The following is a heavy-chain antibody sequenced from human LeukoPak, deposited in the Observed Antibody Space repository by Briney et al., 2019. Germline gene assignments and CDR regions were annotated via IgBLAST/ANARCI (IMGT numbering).Heavy chain of an antibody. V-gene: IGHV1-18*01. D-gene: IGHD3-22*01. CDR2: ISAYNGDT. Sequence: ASVKVSCKASGFTFTSYGYSWVRQAPGQRLEWVGWISAYNGDTKYAPKFQGRVTMTTDTSTDTAYMELGSLRSDDTALYYCARDLGIDYYDTSGYYTGTLYFFGYWGQGTLVTVSS. CDR3: ARDLGIDYYDTSGYYTGTLYFFGY. CDR1: GFTFTSYG. J-gene: IGHJ4*02.